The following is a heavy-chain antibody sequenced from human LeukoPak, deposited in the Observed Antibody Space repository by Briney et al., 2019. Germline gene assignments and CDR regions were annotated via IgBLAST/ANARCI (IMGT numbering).Heavy chain of an antibody. CDR2: INPYNGNT. CDR1: CYTFTTYG. Sequence: ASVKVSCKASCYTFTTYGIAWVRQAPGQGLEWMGWINPYNGNTDFAQKLQGRVTLTTDTSTSTAYMELRSLRSDDTAMYYCARGGSGWFSDSWGQGTLVTVSS. CDR3: ARGGSGWFSDS. J-gene: IGHJ4*02. D-gene: IGHD6-19*01. V-gene: IGHV1-18*01.